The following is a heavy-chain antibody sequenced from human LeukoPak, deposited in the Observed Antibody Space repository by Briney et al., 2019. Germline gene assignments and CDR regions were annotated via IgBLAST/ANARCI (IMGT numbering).Heavy chain of an antibody. CDR3: AKGPQLGSGYHPDY. J-gene: IGHJ4*02. CDR2: ITGSDDGT. Sequence: GGSLSLSRAVSGFTLSSAAMTWVRQAPGKGREWVSTITGSDDGTYYADSVKGRFTISRDYSKNTLNLQMNSLRVEDTAIYYCAKGPQLGSGYHPDYWGQGTLVTVSS. CDR1: GFTLSSAA. V-gene: IGHV3-23*01. D-gene: IGHD3-22*01.